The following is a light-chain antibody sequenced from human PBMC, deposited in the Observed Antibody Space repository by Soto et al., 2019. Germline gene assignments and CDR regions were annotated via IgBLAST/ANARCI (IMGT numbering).Light chain of an antibody. CDR3: MQATQSPWT. Sequence: DIVMTQTPLSSPVTLGQAASISCRSSQSLVHNDGNTYLSWFQQRPGQPPRLLIYKVSDRSSGVPDRFSGRGAGTDFTLTIRRLEAEDVGVYYCMQATQSPWTFGQGTKVEIK. CDR1: QSLVHNDGNTY. J-gene: IGKJ1*01. V-gene: IGKV2-24*01. CDR2: KVS.